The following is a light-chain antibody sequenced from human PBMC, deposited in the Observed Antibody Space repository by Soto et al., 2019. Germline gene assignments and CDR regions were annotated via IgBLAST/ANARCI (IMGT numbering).Light chain of an antibody. J-gene: IGLJ1*01. CDR3: NSYTGTSARYA. V-gene: IGLV2-14*03. CDR1: SSDVGRYNY. CDR2: DVT. Sequence: QSALTQPASVSGSPGQSITLSCTGTSSDVGRYNYVSWYQQYPGRAPKLIIFDVTNRPSGVSPRFSGSKSGNTASLTISGLQAADEADYYCNSYTGTSARYAFGTGTKVTVL.